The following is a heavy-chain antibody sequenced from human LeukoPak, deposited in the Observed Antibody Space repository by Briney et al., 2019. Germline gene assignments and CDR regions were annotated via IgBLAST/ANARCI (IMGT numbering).Heavy chain of an antibody. V-gene: IGHV3-23*01. CDR1: GFTFNTYA. CDR2: VTGNGGSA. D-gene: IGHD6-19*01. Sequence: GGSLGLSCAASGFTFNTYAMNWVRQAPGKGLEWVSAVTGNGGSAYYADSVKGRFTISRDNSKKTLYLQVNSLRAEDTAVYYCAKGRDSSGWGYYFDYWGQGTLVTVSS. J-gene: IGHJ4*02. CDR3: AKGRDSSGWGYYFDY.